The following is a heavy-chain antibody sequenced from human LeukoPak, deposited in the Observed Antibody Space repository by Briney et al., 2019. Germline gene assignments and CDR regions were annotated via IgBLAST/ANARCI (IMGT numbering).Heavy chain of an antibody. CDR2: MNAGNGNT. D-gene: IGHD2-15*01. Sequence: ASVKVSCKASGYTFTSYAMHWVRQAPGQRLEWMGWMNAGNGNTKYSQKFQGRVTITRDTSASTAYMELSSLRSEDTAVYYCARVRRCSGGSCYSAAFDYWGQGTLVTVSS. CDR1: GYTFTSYA. CDR3: ARVRRCSGGSCYSAAFDY. V-gene: IGHV1-3*01. J-gene: IGHJ4*02.